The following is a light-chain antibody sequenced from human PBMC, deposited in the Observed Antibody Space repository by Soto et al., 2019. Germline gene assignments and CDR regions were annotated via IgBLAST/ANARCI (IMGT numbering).Light chain of an antibody. Sequence: DIQMTQSPSSLSASVGDIVTITSRSSQGIGNFLAWYQHKPRKVPQLLIYAASTLQSGVPSRFSGSGSGTDFTLTISSLQPEDVATYYWQQYKSASSLTFGGGTKVEIK. CDR1: QGIGNF. CDR3: QQYKSASSLT. CDR2: AAS. J-gene: IGKJ4*01. V-gene: IGKV1-27*01.